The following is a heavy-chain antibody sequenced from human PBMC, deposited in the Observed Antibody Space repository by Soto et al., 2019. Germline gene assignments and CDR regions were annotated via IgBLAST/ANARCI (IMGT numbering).Heavy chain of an antibody. CDR2: IFWNDDK. J-gene: IGHJ5*02. D-gene: IGHD2-8*01. V-gene: IGHV2-5*01. CDR3: ARSTTRVGVHNWLDP. Sequence: QITLKESGPTLVKPTQTVTLTCTFSGFSLCTAGVGVGWIRQPPGKAPECLAIIFWNDDKRYSPSLKSRLTINKDTSKNQVVLTMTNMDPVDTATYYCARSTTRVGVHNWLDPWGQGTLVTVSS. CDR1: GFSLCTAGVG.